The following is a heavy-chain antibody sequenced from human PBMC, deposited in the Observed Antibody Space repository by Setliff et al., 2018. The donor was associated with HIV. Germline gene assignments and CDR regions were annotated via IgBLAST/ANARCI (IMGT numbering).Heavy chain of an antibody. CDR1: GGSISSGGYY. D-gene: IGHD2-15*01. V-gene: IGHV4-31*01. J-gene: IGHJ6*03. Sequence: SETLSLTCNVSGGSISSGGYYWSWIRQHPGKGLEWIGYIYYSGGTYYNPSLKSLGTISVDTSKNQFSLKLSSVTAADTAVYYCARARGGCSGGSCPAHHYYYYMDVWGKGTTVTVSS. CDR2: IYYSGGT. CDR3: ARARGGCSGGSCPAHHYYYYMDV.